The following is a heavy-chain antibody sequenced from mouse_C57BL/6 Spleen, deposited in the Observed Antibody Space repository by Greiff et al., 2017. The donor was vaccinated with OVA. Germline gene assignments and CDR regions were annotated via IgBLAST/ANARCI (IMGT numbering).Heavy chain of an antibody. J-gene: IGHJ2*01. Sequence: EVQLVESGPGLVKPSQSLSLTCSVTGYSITSGYYWNWIRQFPGNKLEWMGYISYDGSNNYNPSLKNRISITRDTSKNQFFLKLNSVTTEDTATYYGARVYYDYAPFDYWGQGTTLTVSS. CDR2: ISYDGSN. CDR1: GYSITSGYY. CDR3: ARVYYDYAPFDY. V-gene: IGHV3-6*01. D-gene: IGHD2-4*01.